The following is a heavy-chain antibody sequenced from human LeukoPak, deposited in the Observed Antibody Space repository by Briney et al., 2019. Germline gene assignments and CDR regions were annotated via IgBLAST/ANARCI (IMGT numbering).Heavy chain of an antibody. CDR1: GFTFDDYG. CDR3: AREDGFCSGGSCYQH. Sequence: GGSLRLSCAASGFTFDDYGMSWVRQGPGKGLEWVSFLNRNGVSTDYADSVKGRFTISRDNAKNSLFLQMNSLRAEDTAFYYCAREDGFCSGGSCYQHWGQGTLVTVSS. CDR2: LNRNGVST. D-gene: IGHD2-15*01. J-gene: IGHJ1*01. V-gene: IGHV3-20*04.